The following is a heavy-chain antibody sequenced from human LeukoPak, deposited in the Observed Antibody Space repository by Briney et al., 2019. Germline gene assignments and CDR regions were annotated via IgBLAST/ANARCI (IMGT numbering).Heavy chain of an antibody. CDR1: GGSISSGGYS. J-gene: IGHJ6*02. Sequence: SQTLSLTCAVSGGSISSGGYSWSWIRQPPGKGLEWIGYIYHSGSTYYNPSLKSRVTISVDTSKNQFSLKLSSVTAADTAVYYCAREPSSSWFLGDYYYGMDVWGQGTTVTVSS. CDR2: IYHSGST. V-gene: IGHV4-30-2*01. CDR3: AREPSSSWFLGDYYYGMDV. D-gene: IGHD6-13*01.